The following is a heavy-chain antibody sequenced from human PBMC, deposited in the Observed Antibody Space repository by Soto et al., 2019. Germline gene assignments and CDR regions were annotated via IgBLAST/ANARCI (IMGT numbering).Heavy chain of an antibody. D-gene: IGHD3-3*01. CDR1: GYTFTEFD. J-gene: IGHJ4*02. V-gene: IGHV1-8*01. CDR3: GGVVRFFGGHAVY. CDR2: MNTNTGNT. Sequence: ASVKVSCKTSGYTFTEFDINWVRQAPVQGLEWMGWMNTNTGNTGYAQKFQGRVTMTRDTSISTAYMELRRLRSEDTAVYYCGGVVRFFGGHAVYWVPGTLVAVSS.